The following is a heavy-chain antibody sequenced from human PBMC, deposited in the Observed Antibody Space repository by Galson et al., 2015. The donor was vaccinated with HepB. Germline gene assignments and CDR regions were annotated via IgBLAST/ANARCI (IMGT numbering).Heavy chain of an antibody. V-gene: IGHV1-2*02. CDR3: ARDEGPKAGPYYYYMDV. J-gene: IGHJ6*03. CDR1: GYTFTGYY. CDR2: INPNSGGT. Sequence: SVKVSCKASGYTFTGYYMHWVRQAPGQGLEWMGWINPNSGGTNYAQKFQGRVTMTRDTSISTAYMELSRLRSDDTAVYYCARDEGPKAGPYYYYMDVWGKGTTVTVSS.